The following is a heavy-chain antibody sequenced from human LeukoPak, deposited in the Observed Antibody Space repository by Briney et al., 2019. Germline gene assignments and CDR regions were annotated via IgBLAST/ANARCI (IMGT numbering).Heavy chain of an antibody. Sequence: GGSLRLSCTASGFTFDAYLMSWVRQAPGKGLEWVANIKHDGSEKDSVGSVKGRFTISRDNANNSLFLQMNSLRVEDTAVYYCASDRGWSRGWFDLWGQGTLVTVSS. D-gene: IGHD6-19*01. CDR2: IKHDGSEK. V-gene: IGHV3-7*01. CDR3: ASDRGWSRGWFDL. J-gene: IGHJ5*02. CDR1: GFTFDAYL.